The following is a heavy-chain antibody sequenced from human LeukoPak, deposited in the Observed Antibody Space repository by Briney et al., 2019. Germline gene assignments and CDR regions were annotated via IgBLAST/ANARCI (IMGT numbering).Heavy chain of an antibody. D-gene: IGHD2-8*01. J-gene: IGHJ5*02. CDR2: IYWDDDK. V-gene: IGHV2-5*02. CDR1: GFSLRTSGVG. Sequence: SGPTLVKPTQTLTLTCTFSGFSLRTSGVGVGWIRQPPVKALEWLSLIYWDDDKRYSTSLKSRLTITKDTSKNQVVLTMTNMDPVDTATYYCAHLTIHCTNGVCQRRTAAAGTSWFDPWGQGTLVTVSS. CDR3: AHLTIHCTNGVCQRRTAAAGTSWFDP.